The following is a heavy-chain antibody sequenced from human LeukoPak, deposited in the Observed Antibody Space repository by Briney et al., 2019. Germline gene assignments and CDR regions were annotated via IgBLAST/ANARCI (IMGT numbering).Heavy chain of an antibody. CDR3: VKDGSGSYYTYYFDY. J-gene: IGHJ4*02. V-gene: IGHV3-64D*06. D-gene: IGHD3-10*01. Sequence: RFTIPRDNSKNTLYLQMSSLRAEDTAVYYCVKDGSGSYYTYYFDYWGQGTLVTVSS.